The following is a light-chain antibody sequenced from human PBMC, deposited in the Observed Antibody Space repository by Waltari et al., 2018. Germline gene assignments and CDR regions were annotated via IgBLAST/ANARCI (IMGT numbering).Light chain of an antibody. Sequence: DIQMTHSPSSLSSSVEDNPTLTCRASQSVTSYLKWYQQKPGQAPKLLIYAASSLQSGVPSRFSGSGSGTDFTLTISSLQPEDFAIYYCQQNDIMPLTFGGGTKVEI. CDR1: QSVTSY. CDR3: QQNDIMPLT. J-gene: IGKJ4*02. CDR2: AAS. V-gene: IGKV1-39*01.